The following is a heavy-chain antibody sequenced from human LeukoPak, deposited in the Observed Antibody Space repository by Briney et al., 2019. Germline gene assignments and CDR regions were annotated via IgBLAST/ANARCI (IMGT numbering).Heavy chain of an antibody. V-gene: IGHV1-18*01. CDR1: GYTFTSYG. CDR3: ARATGGIAVAGSEDYYYYMDV. D-gene: IGHD6-19*01. CDR2: ISAYNGNT. Sequence: ATVKVSCKASGYTFTSYGISWVRQAPGQGLEWMGWISAYNGNTNYAQKLQGRVTMTTDTSTSTAYMELRSLRSDDTAVYYCARATGGIAVAGSEDYYYYMDVWGKGTTVTTSS. J-gene: IGHJ6*03.